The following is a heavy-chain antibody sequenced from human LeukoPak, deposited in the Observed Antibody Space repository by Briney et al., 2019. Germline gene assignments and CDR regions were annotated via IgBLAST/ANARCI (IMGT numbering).Heavy chain of an antibody. V-gene: IGHV4-59*01. CDR1: GGSIGSYY. J-gene: IGHJ6*03. CDR2: IYYSGST. CDR3: ARVTGNYYYMDV. Sequence: SETLSLTSTVSGGSIGSYYWSWIRQPPGKGLEWIGYIYYSGSTNYNPSLKSRVTISVDTSKNQFSLKLSSVTAADTAVYYCARVTGNYYYMDVWGKGTTVTVSS. D-gene: IGHD4-11*01.